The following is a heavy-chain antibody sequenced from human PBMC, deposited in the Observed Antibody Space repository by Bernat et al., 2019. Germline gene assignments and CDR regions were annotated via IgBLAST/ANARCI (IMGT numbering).Heavy chain of an antibody. CDR3: AKDHEGARSPLDY. CDR2: ISYDGSNK. Sequence: QVQLVESGGGVVQPGRSLRLSCAASGFTFSSYGMHWVRQAPGKGLEWVAVISYDGSNKYYADSVKGRFTISRDNSKNTLYLQMNSLRAEDTAVYYCAKDHEGARSPLDYWGQGTLVTVSS. V-gene: IGHV3-30*18. J-gene: IGHJ4*02. D-gene: IGHD1-26*01. CDR1: GFTFSSYG.